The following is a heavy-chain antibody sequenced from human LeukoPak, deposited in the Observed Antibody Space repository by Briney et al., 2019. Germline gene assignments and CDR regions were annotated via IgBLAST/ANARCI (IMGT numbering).Heavy chain of an antibody. V-gene: IGHV3-30-3*01. CDR3: ARAGHSSSWTGPFDY. CDR2: ISYDGSNK. D-gene: IGHD6-13*01. Sequence: GGSLRLSCAASGFTFSSYAMHWVRQAPGKGLEWVAVISYDGSNKYYADSVKGRFTISRDNSKNTLYLQMNSLRAEDTAVYYCARAGHSSSWTGPFDYWGQGTLVTVSS. J-gene: IGHJ4*02. CDR1: GFTFSSYA.